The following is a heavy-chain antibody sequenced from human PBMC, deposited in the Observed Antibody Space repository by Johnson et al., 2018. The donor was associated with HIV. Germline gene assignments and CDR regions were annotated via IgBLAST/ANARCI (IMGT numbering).Heavy chain of an antibody. V-gene: IGHV3-30*02. CDR3: AREQELIGERAFDI. Sequence: QVQVVESGGGVVQPGGSLRLSCAASGFTFSSYGMHWVRQAPGKGLEWVAFIRYDGSNKYYADSVKGRFTISRDNAKNTLYLQMNSLRVEDTAVYYCAREQELIGERAFDIWGQGTMVTVSS. CDR2: IRYDGSNK. CDR1: GFTFSSYG. J-gene: IGHJ3*02. D-gene: IGHD6-13*01.